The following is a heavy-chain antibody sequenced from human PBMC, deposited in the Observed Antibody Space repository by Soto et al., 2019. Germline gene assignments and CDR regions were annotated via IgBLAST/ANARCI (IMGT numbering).Heavy chain of an antibody. CDR1: GGSISNSY. CDR3: ARGYGSSWWD. Sequence: QVQLQESGPGLLKPSETLSLTCTVSGGSISNSYGAWIRQPPGKGLEYIGFIHFSGNTNYNPSLGGRVTILSDMATNQFSLKLNYVTAADTGVYYCARGYGSSWWDWGQGTLVAVSS. D-gene: IGHD6-13*01. V-gene: IGHV4-59*01. J-gene: IGHJ4*02. CDR2: IHFSGNT.